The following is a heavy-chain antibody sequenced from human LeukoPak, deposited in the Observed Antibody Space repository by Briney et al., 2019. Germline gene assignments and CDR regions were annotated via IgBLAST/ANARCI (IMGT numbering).Heavy chain of an antibody. J-gene: IGHJ6*03. D-gene: IGHD6-13*01. CDR1: GYTFTGYY. V-gene: IGHV1-2*02. Sequence: GASVKVSCKASGYTFTGYYMHWVRQAPGQGREWVGWINPNSGGTNYAQKFQGRVTMTRDTSISTAYMELSRLRSDDTAVYYCARDPGSSWYGTFDYYYYMDVWGKGTTVTISS. CDR3: ARDPGSSWYGTFDYYYYMDV. CDR2: INPNSGGT.